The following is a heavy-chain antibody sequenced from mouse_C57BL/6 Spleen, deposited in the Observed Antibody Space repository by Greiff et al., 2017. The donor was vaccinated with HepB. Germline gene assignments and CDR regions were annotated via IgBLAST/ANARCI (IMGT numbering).Heavy chain of an antibody. CDR2: IYPRDGST. V-gene: IGHV1-78*01. CDR1: GYTFTDHT. D-gene: IGHD1-1*01. Sequence: VQLQQSDAELVKPGASVKISCKVSGYTFTDHTIHWLKQRPEQGLEWIGYIYPRDGSTKYNEKFKGKATLTADKSSSTSSMQLTIQTSEDSAVYFCARSVIIGYYYVRHWYFDVWGTGTTVTVSS. CDR3: ARSVIIGYYYVRHWYFDV. J-gene: IGHJ1*03.